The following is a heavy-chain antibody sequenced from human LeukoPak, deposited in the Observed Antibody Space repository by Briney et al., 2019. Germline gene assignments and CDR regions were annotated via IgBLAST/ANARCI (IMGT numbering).Heavy chain of an antibody. V-gene: IGHV4-30-2*01. CDR1: GGSISSGGYS. Sequence: PSETLSLTCAVSGGSISSGGYSWSWIRQPPGKGLEWIRYIYHSGSTYYNPSLKSRVTISVDRSKNQFSLKLSSVTAADTAVYYCARPGYCSSTSCYVLGIWGQGTMVTVSS. CDR3: ARPGYCSSTSCYVLGI. J-gene: IGHJ3*02. D-gene: IGHD2-2*03. CDR2: IYHSGST.